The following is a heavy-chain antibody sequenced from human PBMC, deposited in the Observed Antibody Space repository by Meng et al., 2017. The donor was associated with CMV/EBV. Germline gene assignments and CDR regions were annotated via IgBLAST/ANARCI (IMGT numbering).Heavy chain of an antibody. V-gene: IGHV4-28*01. Sequence: GYAIRSSHWGGWIRQLRGKGLEWIGYIYWSWCTYYDPSLKSRVTMSVDTSKNQFSLKLSSVTAVVTAVYYGASLGSSSWGVLGWFDPWGQGTLVTVSS. CDR3: ASLGSSSWGVLGWFDP. D-gene: IGHD6-13*01. J-gene: IGHJ5*02. CDR1: GYAIRSSHW. CDR2: IYWSWCT.